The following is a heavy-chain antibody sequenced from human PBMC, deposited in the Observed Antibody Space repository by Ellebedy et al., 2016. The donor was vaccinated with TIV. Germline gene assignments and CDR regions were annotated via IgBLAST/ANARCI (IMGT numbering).Heavy chain of an antibody. CDR1: GFTFSSYA. CDR3: ARDGFHGDGLDY. Sequence: GESLKISCAASGFTFSSYAMHWVRQAPGKGLEWVAVISYDGSNKYYADSVKGRFTISRDNSKNTLYLQMNSLRAEDTAVYYCARDGFHGDGLDYWGQGTLVTVSS. J-gene: IGHJ4*02. CDR2: ISYDGSNK. V-gene: IGHV3-30*01. D-gene: IGHD4-17*01.